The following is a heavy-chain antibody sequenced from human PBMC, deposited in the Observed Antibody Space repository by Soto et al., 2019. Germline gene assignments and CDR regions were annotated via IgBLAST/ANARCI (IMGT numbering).Heavy chain of an antibody. V-gene: IGHV1-3*01. D-gene: IGHD2-2*01. J-gene: IGHJ4*02. CDR1: GYTFTSYA. CDR2: INAGNGNT. CDR3: ARSYCSSTSCYSVGGY. Sequence: QVQLVQSGAEVKKPGASVKVSYKASGYTFTSYAMHWVRQAPGQRLEWMGWINAGNGNTKYSQKFQGRVTITRDTSASTAYMELSSLRSEDTAVYYCARSYCSSTSCYSVGGYWGQGTLVTVSS.